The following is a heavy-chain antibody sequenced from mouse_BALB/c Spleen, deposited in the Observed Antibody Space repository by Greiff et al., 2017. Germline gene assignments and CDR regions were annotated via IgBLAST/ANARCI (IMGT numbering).Heavy chain of an antibody. CDR3: ARFMITTFDY. CDR2: ISYSGST. D-gene: IGHD2-4*01. CDR1: GYSITSDYA. V-gene: IGHV3-2*02. J-gene: IGHJ2*01. Sequence: EVQLQQSGPGLVKPSQSLSLTCTVTGYSITSDYAWNWIRQFPGNKLEWMGYISYSGSTSYNPSLKSRISITRDTSKNQFFLQLNSVTTEDTATYYCARFMITTFDYWGQGTTLTVSS.